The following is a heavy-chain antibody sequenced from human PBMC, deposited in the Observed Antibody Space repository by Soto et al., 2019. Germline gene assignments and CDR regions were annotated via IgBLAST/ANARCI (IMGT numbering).Heavy chain of an antibody. J-gene: IGHJ4*02. CDR1: GYSFTSYC. CDR2: IYPGDSDT. CDR3: ARRKTYGLNGDYGYFDY. D-gene: IGHD4-17*01. Sequence: PGESLKISCKGSGYSFTSYCIGWVRQMPGKGLEWMGIIYPGDSDTRYSPSFQGQVTISADKSISTAYLQWSSLKASDTAMYYCARRKTYGLNGDYGYFDYWGQGTLVTVSS. V-gene: IGHV5-51*01.